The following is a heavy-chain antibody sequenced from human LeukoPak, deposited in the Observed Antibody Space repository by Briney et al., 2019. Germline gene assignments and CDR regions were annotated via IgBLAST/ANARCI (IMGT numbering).Heavy chain of an antibody. D-gene: IGHD5-24*01. Sequence: GTSLRLCCAASGFTFTDYGMHWVRQAPGKGLEWVAVIWYHGDEKHYADSVKGRFTISRDNSRNTLYLQMNSLRVEDTAVYYCTKSRGDRERWLHLDSWGQGTLVTVSS. V-gene: IGHV3-33*06. CDR1: GFTFTDYG. CDR3: TKSRGDRERWLHLDS. J-gene: IGHJ4*02. CDR2: IWYHGDEK.